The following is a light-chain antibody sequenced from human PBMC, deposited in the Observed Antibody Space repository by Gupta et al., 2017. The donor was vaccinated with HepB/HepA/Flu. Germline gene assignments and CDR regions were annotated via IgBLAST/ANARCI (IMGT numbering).Light chain of an antibody. CDR1: SSNIGAGYD. CDR3: QSYDSSLSGYV. Sequence: QSVLTQPPSVSGAPGQRVTISVTRSSSNIGAGYDVHWYQQLPGTAPKLLIYGNSNRPSGVPDRFSGSKSGTSASLAITGLQAEDEADYYCQSYDSSLSGYVFGTGTKVTVL. J-gene: IGLJ1*01. V-gene: IGLV1-40*01. CDR2: GNS.